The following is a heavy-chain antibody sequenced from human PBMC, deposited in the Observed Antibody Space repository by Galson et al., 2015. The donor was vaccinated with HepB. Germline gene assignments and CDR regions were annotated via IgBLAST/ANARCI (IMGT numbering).Heavy chain of an antibody. CDR1: GFTFSDAW. CDR3: TTLQWT. CDR2: IKSKTDNDTT. Sequence: SLRLSCAASGFTFSDAWMYWVRQAPGKGLEWVGRIKSKTDNDTTGYAAPVEGRFTISRDDSKNTLYLQMNGLKTEDTAVYYCTTLQWTWGQGILVTVSS. V-gene: IGHV3-15*01. J-gene: IGHJ5*02. D-gene: IGHD6-19*01.